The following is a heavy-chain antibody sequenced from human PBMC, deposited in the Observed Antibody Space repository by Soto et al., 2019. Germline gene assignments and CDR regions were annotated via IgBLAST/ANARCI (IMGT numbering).Heavy chain of an antibody. CDR2: IYYSGST. CDR1: GGSVSSGSYY. CDR3: ASLDAGYYYGSGSPYYFDY. J-gene: IGHJ4*02. D-gene: IGHD3-10*01. Sequence: ASETLSLTCTVSGGSVSSGSYYWSWIRQPPGKGLEWIGYIYYSGSTNYNPSLKSRVTISVDTSKNQFSLKLSSVTAADTAVYYCASLDAGYYYGSGSPYYFDYWGQGTLVTVSS. V-gene: IGHV4-61*01.